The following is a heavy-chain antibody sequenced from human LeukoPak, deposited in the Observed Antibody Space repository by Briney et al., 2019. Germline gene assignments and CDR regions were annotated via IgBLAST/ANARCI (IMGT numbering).Heavy chain of an antibody. CDR2: IYYSGST. V-gene: IGHV4-30-4*08. Sequence: SETLSLTCTVSGGSISSGDHSWSWIRQPPGKGLEWIGYIYYSGSTYYNPSLKSRISISLDTSKNQFSLKLSSVTAADTAVYYCATEGTMIVVVKENWFDPWGQGTLVTVSS. D-gene: IGHD3-22*01. CDR1: GGSISSGDHS. J-gene: IGHJ5*02. CDR3: ATEGTMIVVVKENWFDP.